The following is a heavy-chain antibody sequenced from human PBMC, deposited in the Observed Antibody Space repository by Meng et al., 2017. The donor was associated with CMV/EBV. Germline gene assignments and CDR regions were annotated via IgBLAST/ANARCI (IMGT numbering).Heavy chain of an antibody. V-gene: IGHV3-21*01. CDR2: ISSSSSYI. CDR1: TFTLSNHD. CDR3: ARDQYSSSSHYYYYGMDV. D-gene: IGHD6-6*01. J-gene: IGHJ6*02. Sequence: GESLKISCSSSTFTLSNHDMNWVRQAPGKGLEWVSSISSSSSYIYYADSVKGRFTISRDNTKNSLYLQMNSLRAEDTAVYYCARDQYSSSSHYYYYGMDVWGQGTTVTVSS.